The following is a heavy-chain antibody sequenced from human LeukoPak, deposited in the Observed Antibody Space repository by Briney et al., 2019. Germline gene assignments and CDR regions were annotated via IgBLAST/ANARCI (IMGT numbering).Heavy chain of an antibody. J-gene: IGHJ4*02. CDR3: ARGPPNWGYDY. CDR2: MSPNSGDT. V-gene: IGHV1-8*01. CDR1: GYTFTSYD. Sequence: ASVKVSCKASGYTFTSYDFNWVRQATGQRPEWMGWMSPNSGDTGYAQKFQDGVTMTRNTSISTAYMELSSLRSDDTAVYYCARGPPNWGYDYWGPGTLVTVSS. D-gene: IGHD7-27*01.